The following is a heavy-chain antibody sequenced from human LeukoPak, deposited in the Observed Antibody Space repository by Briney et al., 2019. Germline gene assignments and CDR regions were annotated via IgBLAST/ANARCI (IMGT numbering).Heavy chain of an antibody. CDR3: AKDPFQDYYFAY. CDR2: IRHDGSNI. CDR1: GVTFSNYA. Sequence: GGALRLSCAASGVTFSNYAMHWGRQAPGEGLEGVAFIRHDGSNIYYLDSVKGRFTISRDNSKNTLLLQMNSLRPEDTAVYSCAKDPFQDYYFAYWGQGTLVTVSS. V-gene: IGHV3-30*02. J-gene: IGHJ4*02. D-gene: IGHD3-16*01.